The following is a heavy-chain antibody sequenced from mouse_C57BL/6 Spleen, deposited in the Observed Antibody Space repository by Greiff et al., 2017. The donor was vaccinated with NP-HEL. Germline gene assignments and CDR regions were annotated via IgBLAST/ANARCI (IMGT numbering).Heavy chain of an antibody. D-gene: IGHD2-5*01. CDR3: ARWRVTTGYFDV. CDR1: GYTFTSYR. V-gene: IGHV1-55*01. CDR2: IYPGSGST. Sequence: QVQLQQSGAELVKPGASVKMSCKASGYTFTSYRITWVKQRPGQGLEWIGDIYPGSGSTNYNEKFKSKATLTVDTSSSTAYMQLSSLTSEDSAVYYCARWRVTTGYFDVWGTGTTVTVSS. J-gene: IGHJ1*03.